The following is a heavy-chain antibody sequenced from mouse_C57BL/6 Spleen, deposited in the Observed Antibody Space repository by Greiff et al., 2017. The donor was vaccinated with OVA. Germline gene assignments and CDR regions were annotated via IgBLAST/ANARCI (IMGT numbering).Heavy chain of an antibody. V-gene: IGHV1-72*01. D-gene: IGHD4-1*01. CDR1: GYTFTSYW. CDR3: ARGNWDGY. Sequence: VPLPQPGAELVTPGASVQLSCKASGYTFTSYWMHWVKQRPGRGLEWIGRIDPSSGGTQYNEKFKSKATLPVDKTSSTAYMQLSRLTSEDSAVYYCARGNWDGYWGQGTTLTVSS. J-gene: IGHJ2*01. CDR2: IDPSSGGT.